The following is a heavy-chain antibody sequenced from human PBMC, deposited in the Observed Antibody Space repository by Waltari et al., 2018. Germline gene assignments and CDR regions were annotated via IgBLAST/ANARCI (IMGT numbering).Heavy chain of an antibody. CDR3: ARGGHYDILMDY. CDR2: IFYSGST. V-gene: IGHV4-59*13. J-gene: IGHJ4*02. CDR1: GGSISSYY. D-gene: IGHD3-9*01. Sequence: QVQLQESGPGLVKPSETLSLTCTVSGGSISSYYWSWIRPPPGKGLEGIGYIFYSGSTNPNPPLKGRVTIEVDTSKNQFSLKLSSVTAADTAVYYCARGGHYDILMDYWGQGTLVTVSS.